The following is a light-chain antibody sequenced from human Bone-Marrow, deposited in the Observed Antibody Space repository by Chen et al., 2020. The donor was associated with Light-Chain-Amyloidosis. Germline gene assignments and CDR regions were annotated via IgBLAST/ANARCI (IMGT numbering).Light chain of an antibody. CDR2: GAS. V-gene: IGKV3-11*01. CDR1: QSVNSH. J-gene: IGKJ1*01. Sequence: EIVLTQSPATLSLSPGERATLSCRASQSVNSHLAWYQQKPGQAPRLLIYGASKRAAGIPARFSGSGSGTDFTLVISSLEPEDFAVYYCQQRNHWPTFGQGTKVEI. CDR3: QQRNHWPT.